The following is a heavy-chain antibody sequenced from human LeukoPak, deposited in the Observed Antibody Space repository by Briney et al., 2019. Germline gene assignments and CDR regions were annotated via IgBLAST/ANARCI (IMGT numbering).Heavy chain of an antibody. V-gene: IGHV1-24*01. D-gene: IGHD6-19*01. Sequence: GASVKVSCTVSGYTLTELSMHWVRQAPGKGLEWMGGFDPEDGETIYAQKFQGRVTMTEDTSTDTAYMELSSLRSEDTAVYYCATGGSGWENFDYWGQGTLVTVSS. J-gene: IGHJ4*02. CDR3: ATGGSGWENFDY. CDR1: GYTLTELS. CDR2: FDPEDGET.